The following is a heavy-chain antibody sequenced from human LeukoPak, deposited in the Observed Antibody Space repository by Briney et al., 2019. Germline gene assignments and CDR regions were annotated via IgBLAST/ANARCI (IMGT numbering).Heavy chain of an antibody. CDR2: INPHSGGT. D-gene: IGHD4-23*01. V-gene: IGHV1-2*02. CDR1: GYTFTAYY. Sequence: ASVKVSCKASGYTFTAYYVHWVRQAPGQGLEWMGWINPHSGGTNYAQKFQGRVTMTRDTSISTAYMELSRLTSDDTAVYFCARHPGKVTNDWYFDLWGRGTLVTVSS. J-gene: IGHJ2*01. CDR3: ARHPGKVTNDWYFDL.